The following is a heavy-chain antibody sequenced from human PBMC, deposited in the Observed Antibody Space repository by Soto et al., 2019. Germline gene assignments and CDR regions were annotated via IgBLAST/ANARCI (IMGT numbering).Heavy chain of an antibody. CDR1: GYSISSGYY. CDR3: ARRRGSSGGGDFDY. J-gene: IGHJ4*02. CDR2: IYHSGST. D-gene: IGHD6-25*01. V-gene: IGHV4-38-2*01. Sequence: PSETLSLTCAVSGYSISSGYYWGWIRQPPGKGLEWIGSIYHSGSTYYNPSLKSRVTISVDTSKNQFSLKLSSVTAADTAVYYCARRRGSSGGGDFDYWGQGTLVTVPS.